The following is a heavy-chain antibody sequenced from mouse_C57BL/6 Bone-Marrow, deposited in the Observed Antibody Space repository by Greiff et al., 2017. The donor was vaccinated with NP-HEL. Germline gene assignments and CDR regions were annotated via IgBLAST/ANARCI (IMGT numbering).Heavy chain of an antibody. J-gene: IGHJ4*01. CDR1: GFTFSSYG. CDR3: ARGKTTIVTTRAMDY. D-gene: IGHD2-5*01. V-gene: IGHV5-6*01. CDR2: ISSGGSYT. Sequence: DVQLQESGGDLVKPGGSLKLSCAASGFTFSSYGMSWVRQTPDKRLEWVATISSGGSYTYYPDSVKGRFTISRDNAKNTLYLQMSSLKSEDTAMYYCARGKTTIVTTRAMDYWGQGTSVTVSS.